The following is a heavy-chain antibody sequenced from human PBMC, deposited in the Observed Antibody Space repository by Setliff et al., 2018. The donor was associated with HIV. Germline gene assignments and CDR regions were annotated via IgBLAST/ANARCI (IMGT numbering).Heavy chain of an antibody. V-gene: IGHV3-23*01. D-gene: IGHD2-2*01. Sequence: PGGSLRLSCVVSGFTFSSYAMSWVRQAPGKGLEWVSIISGSGDGTYYADSVKGRFTISRDNSKNTLYLQMNSLKTEDTAVYYCTTRGGYCSSTSCFFDYWGQGTLVTVSS. CDR1: GFTFSSYA. J-gene: IGHJ4*02. CDR2: ISGSGDGT. CDR3: TTRGGYCSSTSCFFDY.